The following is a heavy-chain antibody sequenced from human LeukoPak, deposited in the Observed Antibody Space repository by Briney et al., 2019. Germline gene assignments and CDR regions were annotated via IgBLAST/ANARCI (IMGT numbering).Heavy chain of an antibody. CDR1: GYTFTSYG. CDR2: ISPYNGKT. J-gene: IGHJ2*01. CDR3: ARHGYVDL. V-gene: IGHV1-18*01. Sequence: ASVKVSCKASGYTFTSYGLAWVRQAPGQGLEWIGWISPYNGKTTYAQNLQGRVTMTTDTSTSTAYMEMRSLGPDDTAVYYCARHGYVDLWGRGTLVTVSS. D-gene: IGHD6-13*01.